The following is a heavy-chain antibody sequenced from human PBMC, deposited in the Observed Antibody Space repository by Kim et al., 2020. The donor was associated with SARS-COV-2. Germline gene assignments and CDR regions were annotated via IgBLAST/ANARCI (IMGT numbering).Heavy chain of an antibody. J-gene: IGHJ3*02. CDR3: ARGSDPYAFHI. V-gene: IGHV7-4-1*02. CDR2: P. Sequence: PTYAQGLTGRFFFSLDTSVSTAYLQISSLKAEDTAVYYCARGSDPYAFHIWGQGTMVTVSS.